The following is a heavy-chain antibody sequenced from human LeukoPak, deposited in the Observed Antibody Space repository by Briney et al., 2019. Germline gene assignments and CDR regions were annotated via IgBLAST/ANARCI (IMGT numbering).Heavy chain of an antibody. CDR1: GYTFTGYY. CDR2: INPNSGGT. J-gene: IGHJ6*03. Sequence: ASVKVSCKASGYTFTGYYMHWVRHAPGQGLEWMGWINPNSGGTNYAQKFQGRVTMTRDTSISTAYMELSRLRSDDTAVYYCARSETGTTLYYYYMDVWGKGTTVTVSS. CDR3: ARSETGTTLYYYYMDV. V-gene: IGHV1-2*02. D-gene: IGHD1-1*01.